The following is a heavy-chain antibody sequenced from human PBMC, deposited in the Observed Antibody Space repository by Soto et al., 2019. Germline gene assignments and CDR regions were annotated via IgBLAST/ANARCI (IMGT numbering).Heavy chain of an antibody. Sequence: PGGSLRLSCAGSVFTLSDHYIDLVRQPPGKGLEWVGRSGDKAQCYSAEYAASVKGRFTTSRDDSKNSVYLQMNSLKTEDTAVYYCVRTTYFSDSSGYTRCFEYWGQGTMVTVSS. CDR2: SGDKAQCYSA. D-gene: IGHD3-22*01. V-gene: IGHV3-72*01. CDR1: VFTLSDHY. CDR3: VRTTYFSDSSGYTRCFEY. J-gene: IGHJ4*02.